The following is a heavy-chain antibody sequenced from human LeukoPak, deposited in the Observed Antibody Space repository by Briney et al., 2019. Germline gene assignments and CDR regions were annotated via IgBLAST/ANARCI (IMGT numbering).Heavy chain of an antibody. D-gene: IGHD2-15*01. CDR2: IYYSGST. J-gene: IGHJ5*02. CDR3: ARTPVRYCSGGSCQTFDP. V-gene: IGHV4-59*01. CDR1: GGPISSYY. Sequence: SETLSLTCTVSGGPISSYYWSWIRQPPGKGLEWIGCIYYSGSTNYNPSLKSRVTISVDTSKNQFSLKLSPVTAADTAVYYCARTPVRYCSGGSCQTFDPWGQGTLVTVSS.